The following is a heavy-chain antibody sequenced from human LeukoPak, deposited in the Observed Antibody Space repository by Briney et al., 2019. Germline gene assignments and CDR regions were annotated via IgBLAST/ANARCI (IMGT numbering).Heavy chain of an antibody. Sequence: KPSETLSLTCTVSGGSISSYYWSWIRQPPGKGLEWIGYIYYSGSTNYNPSLKSRVTISVDTSKNQFSLRLSSVTAADTAVYYCARDRGAFDIWGQGTMVTVSS. CDR2: IYYSGST. CDR3: ARDRGAFDI. V-gene: IGHV4-59*01. CDR1: GGSISSYY. J-gene: IGHJ3*02.